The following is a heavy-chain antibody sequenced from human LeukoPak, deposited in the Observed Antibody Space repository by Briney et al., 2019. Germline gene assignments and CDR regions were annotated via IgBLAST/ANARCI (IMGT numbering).Heavy chain of an antibody. V-gene: IGHV1-8*01. J-gene: IGHJ4*02. CDR2: MNPNSGNT. D-gene: IGHD6-13*01. CDR1: GYTFTSYD. Sequence: ASVKVFCKASGYTFTSYDINWVRQATGQGLEWMGWMNPNSGNTGYAQKFQGRVTMTRNTSISTAYMELSSLRSGDTAVYYCARGSLDSGSWLFWGQGTLVTVSS. CDR3: ARGSLDSGSWLF.